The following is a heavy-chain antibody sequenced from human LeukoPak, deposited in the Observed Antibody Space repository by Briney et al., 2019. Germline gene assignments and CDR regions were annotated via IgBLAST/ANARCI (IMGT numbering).Heavy chain of an antibody. D-gene: IGHD1-26*01. CDR3: ARDRMVGATPYYYYGMDA. J-gene: IGHJ6*02. V-gene: IGHV4-59*01. Sequence: SETLSLTCTVAGGSISSYYWSWIRQPPGKGLEWIGYIYYSGSTNYNPSLKSRVTISVDTSKNQFSLKLSSVTAADTAVYYCARDRMVGATPYYYYGMDAWGQGTTVTVSS. CDR1: GGSISSYY. CDR2: IYYSGST.